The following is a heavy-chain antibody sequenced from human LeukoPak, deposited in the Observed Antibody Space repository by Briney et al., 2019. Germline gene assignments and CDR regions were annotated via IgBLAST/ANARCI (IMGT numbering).Heavy chain of an antibody. J-gene: IGHJ4*02. Sequence: PGGSLRLSCAASGFTFSSYEMNWVHQAPGKGREWASYISSGGSTIYYADSVKGRFTISRDNAKNSLYLQMNSLRAEDTAVYYCARTFDVDSGSYYRGSDYWGQGTLVTVSS. CDR2: ISSGGSTI. CDR3: ARTFDVDSGSYYRGSDY. V-gene: IGHV3-48*03. D-gene: IGHD3-10*01. CDR1: GFTFSSYE.